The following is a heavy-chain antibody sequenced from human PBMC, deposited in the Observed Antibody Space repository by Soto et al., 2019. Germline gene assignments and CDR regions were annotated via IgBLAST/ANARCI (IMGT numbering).Heavy chain of an antibody. J-gene: IGHJ5*01. CDR2: FDPEDGET. D-gene: IGHD3-3*01. V-gene: IGHV1-24*01. CDR3: ATRGFTSFGVGFDF. CDR1: GYTLTEFF. Sequence: SVKVSCQVSGYTLTEFFIRWVRQAPGKGLEWMGGFDPEDGETIYAQKFQGRVTMTEDTSTDTAYMELSSLRSEDTAVCYGATRGFTSFGVGFDFWGQGTLVTVSS.